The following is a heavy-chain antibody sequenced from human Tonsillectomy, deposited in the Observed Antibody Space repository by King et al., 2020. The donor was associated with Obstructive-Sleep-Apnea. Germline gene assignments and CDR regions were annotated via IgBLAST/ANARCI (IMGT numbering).Heavy chain of an antibody. CDR2: IKSKNYGGTT. D-gene: IGHD4-17*01. CDR1: GFTFSDAW. CDR3: LVYGDYSSFAY. Sequence: QLVESGGGLVKPGGSLRLSCVVSGFTFSDAWMSWVRQAPGKGLEWVGRIKSKNYGGTTDYAAPVKGRFIISRDESKNMLYLQMNSLKTEDTAVYYCLVYGDYSSFAYWGQGTLVTVSS. J-gene: IGHJ4*02. V-gene: IGHV3-15*01.